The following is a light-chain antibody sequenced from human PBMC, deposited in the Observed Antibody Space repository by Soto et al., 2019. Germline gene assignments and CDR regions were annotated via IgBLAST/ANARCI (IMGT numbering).Light chain of an antibody. J-gene: IGKJ1*01. CDR3: QKYNNWPPV. V-gene: IGKV3-20*01. Sequence: ETVLTPSPSTVSLSPVERSTLSCRASQSVSASYLACYQQKPGQAPRPLIYGASSRATGIPDRLSGSGSGTDFTLTISSLQSEDFAVYYCQKYNNWPPVFGQGNTGDIK. CDR2: GAS. CDR1: QSVSASY.